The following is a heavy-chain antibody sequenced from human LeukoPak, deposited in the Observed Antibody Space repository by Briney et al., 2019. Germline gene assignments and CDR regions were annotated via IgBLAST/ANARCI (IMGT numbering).Heavy chain of an antibody. J-gene: IGHJ2*01. Sequence: SETLSLTCSVSYDFISDYYWSWLRQPPGKALEWIGYISHSGSANYSPSLNSRVTISIDTSKNQFSLRLTSVTAADTAVYCCARDTHSLRWYLWGRGTLVTVSS. D-gene: IGHD3-10*01. CDR3: ARDTHSLRWYL. CDR2: ISHSGSA. V-gene: IGHV4-59*01. CDR1: YDFISDYY.